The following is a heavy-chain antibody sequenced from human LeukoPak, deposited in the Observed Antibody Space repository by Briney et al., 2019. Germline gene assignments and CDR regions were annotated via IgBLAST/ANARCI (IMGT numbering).Heavy chain of an antibody. D-gene: IGHD3-16*01. Sequence: GGSLRLSCAASGFTFSSYSMNWVRQAPGKGLEWVSSISTSSTYYADSVKGRFTISRDNAKSSLSLQMSSLRAEDTAVYYCARTGGLDYWGQGSLVTVSP. V-gene: IGHV3-21*01. CDR3: ARTGGLDY. J-gene: IGHJ4*02. CDR1: GFTFSSYS. CDR2: ISTSST.